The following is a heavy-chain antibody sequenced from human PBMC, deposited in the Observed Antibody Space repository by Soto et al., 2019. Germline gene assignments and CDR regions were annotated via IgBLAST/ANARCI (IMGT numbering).Heavy chain of an antibody. D-gene: IGHD1-1*01. Sequence: GASVKVSCKASGYTFTSYGISWVRQAPGQGLEWMGWISAYNGNTNYAQKLQGRVTMTTDTSTSTAYMELRSLRSDDTAVYYCARAPLESYYYYGMDVWGQGTTVTVSS. CDR1: GYTFTSYG. CDR2: ISAYNGNT. V-gene: IGHV1-18*01. J-gene: IGHJ6*02. CDR3: ARAPLESYYYYGMDV.